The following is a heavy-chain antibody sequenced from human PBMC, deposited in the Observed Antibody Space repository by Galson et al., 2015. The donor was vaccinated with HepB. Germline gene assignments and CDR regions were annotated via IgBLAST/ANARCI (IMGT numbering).Heavy chain of an antibody. V-gene: IGHV1-3*01. Sequence: SVKVSCKASGYTFTNYAMHWVRQAPGQRLEWMGRINAGNDNTKYSQKFQGRVTITRETTASTAYMELNSLRSEDTALYYCARDLRTTRGMGYWGQGTLVTVSS. CDR2: INAGNDNT. CDR3: ARDLRTTRGMGY. D-gene: IGHD1-1*01. CDR1: GYTFTNYA. J-gene: IGHJ4*02.